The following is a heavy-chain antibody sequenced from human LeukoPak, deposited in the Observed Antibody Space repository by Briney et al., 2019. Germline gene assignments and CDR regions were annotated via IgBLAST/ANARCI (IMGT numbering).Heavy chain of an antibody. CDR3: AREASSSPYDAFDI. Sequence: PSETLSLTCTVSGGSISSYYWSWIRQPPGKGLEWIGYIYYSGSTNYNPSLKSRVTISVDTTKNQFPLKLSSVTAADTAVYYCAREASSSPYDAFDIWGQGTMVTVSS. CDR2: IYYSGST. J-gene: IGHJ3*02. V-gene: IGHV4-59*01. D-gene: IGHD6-6*01. CDR1: GGSISSYY.